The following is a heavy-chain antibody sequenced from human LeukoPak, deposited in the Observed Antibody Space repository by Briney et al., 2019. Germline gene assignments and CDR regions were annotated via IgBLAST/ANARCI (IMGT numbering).Heavy chain of an antibody. CDR1: GFNFNNYA. Sequence: GGSLRLSCTASGFNFNNYAILWVRQAPGKGLEWVALVSYDGAKKYYGDSVKGRLTISRDNSLHTVYLQMNSLREEDTAVYYCAKDQAAAGTDASMDVWGRGTTVTVSS. J-gene: IGHJ6*02. D-gene: IGHD6-13*01. CDR3: AKDQAAAGTDASMDV. V-gene: IGHV3-30-3*01. CDR2: VSYDGAKK.